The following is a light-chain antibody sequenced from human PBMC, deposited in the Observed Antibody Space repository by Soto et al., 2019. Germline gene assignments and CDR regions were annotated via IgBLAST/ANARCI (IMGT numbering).Light chain of an antibody. CDR2: LTSDGSH. CDR3: QTWGTGINWV. J-gene: IGLJ3*02. V-gene: IGLV4-69*01. Sequence: QLVLTQSPSASASLGASVKLTCSLSSGHSSYAIAWHQLLPEKGPRFLMKLTSDGSHSKGDGSPDRFSGSSSGAERYLTISGLQSEDEADYYCQTWGTGINWVFGGGTKLTVL. CDR1: SGHSSYA.